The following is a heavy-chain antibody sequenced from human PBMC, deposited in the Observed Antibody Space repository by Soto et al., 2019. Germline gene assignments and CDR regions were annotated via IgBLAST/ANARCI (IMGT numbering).Heavy chain of an antibody. D-gene: IGHD1-26*01. CDR3: ARRRELLDDYYYGMDV. J-gene: IGHJ6*02. CDR1: GGSISSSSYY. V-gene: IGHV4-39*01. Sequence: SETLSLTCTVSGGSISSSSYYWGWIRQPPGKGLEWIGSIYYSGSTYYNPSLKSRVTISVDTSKNQFSLKLSSVTAADTAVYYCARRRELLDDYYYGMDVWGQGTTVTVSS. CDR2: IYYSGST.